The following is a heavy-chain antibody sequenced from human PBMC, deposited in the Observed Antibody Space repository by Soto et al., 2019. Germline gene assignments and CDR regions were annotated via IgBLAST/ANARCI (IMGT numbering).Heavy chain of an antibody. V-gene: IGHV1-46*01. J-gene: IGHJ5*02. D-gene: IGHD6-19*01. CDR1: GYTFTSYY. Sequence: ASVKVSCKASGYTFTSYYMHWVRQAPGQGLEWMGIINPSGGSTSYAQKFQGRVTMTRDTSTSTVYMELSSLRSEDTAVYYCARAVSSGTAVAGTSWFDPWGQGTPGTVS. CDR3: ARAVSSGTAVAGTSWFDP. CDR2: INPSGGST.